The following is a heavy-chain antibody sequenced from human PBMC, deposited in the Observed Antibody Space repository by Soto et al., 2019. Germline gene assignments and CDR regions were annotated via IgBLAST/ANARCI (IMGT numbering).Heavy chain of an antibody. CDR1: GYTFTNYA. Sequence: QVQLVQSGGELKKPGASVKVSCKASGYTFTNYAISWERQAPGRGLEWMGWVNPYNGNPNNAQILQFRVTMTTDTFPGTAYMELSSLTSDDTAIYYCSRDSQYSTSWQRFDSWGQGALVPVSS. D-gene: IGHD6-13*01. CDR3: SRDSQYSTSWQRFDS. V-gene: IGHV1-18*01. CDR2: VNPYNGNP. J-gene: IGHJ4*02.